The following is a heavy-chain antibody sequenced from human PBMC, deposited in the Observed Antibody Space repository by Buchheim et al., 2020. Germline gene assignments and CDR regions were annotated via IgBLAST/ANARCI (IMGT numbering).Heavy chain of an antibody. Sequence: EVQLLESGGGLVQPGGSLRLSCAASGFTFSSYAMSWVRQAPGKGLEWVSVISGSGGSTYYADSVKGRFTISRDNSKNTLYLQTDRRRDEYTSVYDWVRCQYNRNEGYDYGGQGT. CDR3: VRCQYNRNEGYDY. D-gene: IGHD1-1*01. CDR2: ISGSGGST. V-gene: IGHV3-23*01. CDR1: GFTFSSYA. J-gene: IGHJ4*02.